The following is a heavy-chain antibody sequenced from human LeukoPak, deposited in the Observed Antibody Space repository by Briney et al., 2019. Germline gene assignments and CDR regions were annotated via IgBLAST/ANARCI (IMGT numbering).Heavy chain of an antibody. CDR2: IRYDGSNK. J-gene: IGHJ4*02. V-gene: IGHV3-30*02. CDR3: AEGPDDSSGYYYGY. CDR1: GFTFSSYG. D-gene: IGHD3-22*01. Sequence: GGSLRLSCAASGFTFSSYGMHWVRQAPGKGLEWVAFIRYDGSNKYYADSVKGRFTISRDNSKNTLYLQMNSLRAEDTAVYYCAEGPDDSSGYYYGYWGQGTLVTVSS.